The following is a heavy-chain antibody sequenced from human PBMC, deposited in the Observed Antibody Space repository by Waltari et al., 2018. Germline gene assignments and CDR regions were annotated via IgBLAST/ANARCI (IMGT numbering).Heavy chain of an antibody. CDR2: IYYSAST. Sequence: QRQLQESGPGLVKTSQTLCLTCTVSGGSICSGSYYWSWIRQPPGKGLGWIWYIYYSASTHYTPTPTRRVTISVHTSKNQFTLKLSSVTAADTAVYYCACVGTAMPSSDTGMDVWGQGTTVTVSS. D-gene: IGHD5-18*01. J-gene: IGHJ6*02. CDR1: GGSICSGSYY. CDR3: ACVGTAMPSSDTGMDV. V-gene: IGHV4-61*01.